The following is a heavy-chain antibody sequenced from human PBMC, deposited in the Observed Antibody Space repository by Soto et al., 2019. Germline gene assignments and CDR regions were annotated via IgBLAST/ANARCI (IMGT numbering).Heavy chain of an antibody. J-gene: IGHJ4*02. CDR2: IKQDGSEK. V-gene: IGHV3-7*05. D-gene: IGHD3-9*01. CDR3: ARYKRYFDWLSYYFDY. CDR1: GFTFSSYW. Sequence: GGSLRLSCAASGFTFSSYWMSWVRQAPGKGLEWVANIKQDGSEKCYVDSVKGRFTISRDNAKNSLYLQMNSLRAEDTAVYYCARYKRYFDWLSYYFDYWGQGTLVTVSS.